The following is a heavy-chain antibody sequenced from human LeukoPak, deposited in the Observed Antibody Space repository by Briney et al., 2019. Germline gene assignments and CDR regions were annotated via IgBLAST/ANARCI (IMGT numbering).Heavy chain of an antibody. CDR3: ARGPHDSSGYYLTL. J-gene: IGHJ2*01. D-gene: IGHD3-22*01. Sequence: GESLLLACSGSRLTLSNYWMASVRQAPRKALEWVDNIKQDGREKYYVASVKGRFTSSRDNDNNSLYLQMNSLRAERTAVYYCARGPHDSSGYYLTLWGGGTPVTVSS. V-gene: IGHV3-7*04. CDR2: IKQDGREK. CDR1: RLTLSNYW.